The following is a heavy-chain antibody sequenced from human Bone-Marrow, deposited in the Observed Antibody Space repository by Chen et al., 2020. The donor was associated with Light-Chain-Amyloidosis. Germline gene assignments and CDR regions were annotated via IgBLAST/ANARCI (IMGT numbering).Heavy chain of an antibody. CDR3: ASTPGWFDP. Sequence: QVQLVQSGAEVKKPGASVKVSCKASGYTFTSYYMHWVRQAPGQGLEWMGIINPSGGSTSYAQKFQGRVTITTDESTSTAYMELSSLRSEDTAVYYCASTPGWFDPWGQGTLVTVSS. J-gene: IGHJ5*02. CDR2: INPSGGST. V-gene: IGHV1-46*01. CDR1: GYTFTSYY.